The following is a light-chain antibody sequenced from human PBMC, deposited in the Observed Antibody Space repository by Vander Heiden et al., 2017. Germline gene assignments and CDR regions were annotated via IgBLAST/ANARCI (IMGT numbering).Light chain of an antibody. CDR1: KLGDKY. V-gene: IGLV3-1*01. J-gene: IGLJ2*01. Sequence: SYELTQPPSVSVSPGQTASITCSGDKLGDKYACWYQQKPGQSPGLVIYQDSKRPSGIPERFSGSNSGNTATLTISGTQAMDEADYYCQAWDSSVVFGGGTKL. CDR2: QDS. CDR3: QAWDSSVV.